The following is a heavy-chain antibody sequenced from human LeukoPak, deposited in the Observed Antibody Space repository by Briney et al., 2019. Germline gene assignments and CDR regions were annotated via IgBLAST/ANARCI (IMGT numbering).Heavy chain of an antibody. D-gene: IGHD4-17*01. Sequence: GGSLRLSCAASGFTSSSYSMNWVRQAPGKGLEWVSSISSSSSYIYYADSVKGRFTISRDNAKNSLYLQMNSLRAEDTAVYYCAREPYGDYALDYWGQGTLVTVSS. CDR3: AREPYGDYALDY. V-gene: IGHV3-21*01. CDR2: ISSSSSYI. CDR1: GFTSSSYS. J-gene: IGHJ4*02.